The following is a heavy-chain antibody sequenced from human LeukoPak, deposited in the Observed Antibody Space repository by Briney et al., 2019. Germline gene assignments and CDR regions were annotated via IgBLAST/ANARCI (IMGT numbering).Heavy chain of an antibody. CDR2: ISASGSST. Sequence: GGCLRLSCAASGFTYSSYAMTWVRQAPGKGLEWVSAISASGSSTYYADSVKGRFTISRDNSKNTLYLQMNSLKAEDTAVYYCAKDHLPTAIRTGIDYWGQGTLVTVSS. D-gene: IGHD2-2*01. V-gene: IGHV3-23*01. CDR3: AKDHLPTAIRTGIDY. CDR1: GFTYSSYA. J-gene: IGHJ4*02.